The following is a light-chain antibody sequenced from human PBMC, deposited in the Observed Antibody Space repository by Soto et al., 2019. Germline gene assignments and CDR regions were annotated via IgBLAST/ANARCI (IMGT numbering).Light chain of an antibody. J-gene: IGLJ1*01. CDR2: RGN. CDR3: VAWDDSLSGYV. CDR1: SSNIGRDY. Sequence: QSVLTQPPSVSGTPGQRVNISCSGSSSNIGRDYVYWYQQFPGTAPKLLIYRGNQRPSGVPDRFSGSKSGTSASLAISRLRSDDESDYYCVAWDDSLSGYVFGTGTKVT. V-gene: IGLV1-47*01.